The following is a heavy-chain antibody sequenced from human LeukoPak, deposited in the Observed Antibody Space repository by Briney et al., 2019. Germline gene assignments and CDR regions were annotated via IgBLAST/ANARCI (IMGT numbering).Heavy chain of an antibody. CDR1: GFSFDDYP. V-gene: IGHV3-43*02. Sequence: SGGSLRLSCAASGFSFDDYPMHWGRQAPGKGLEWVSLINEDGGKTFYADSVRGRFTISRDNSKNSLYLQMNSLRTEDTALYYCAKEIDTLGTNAFDIWGQGTIVTVSS. J-gene: IGHJ3*02. D-gene: IGHD2-2*02. CDR2: INEDGGKT. CDR3: AKEIDTLGTNAFDI.